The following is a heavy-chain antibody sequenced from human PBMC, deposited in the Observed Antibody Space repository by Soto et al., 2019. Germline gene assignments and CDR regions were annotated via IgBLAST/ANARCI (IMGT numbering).Heavy chain of an antibody. D-gene: IGHD6-19*01. V-gene: IGHV1-18*01. CDR2: ISAYNGNT. J-gene: IGHJ6*02. CDR3: ARESGWMPYYYYYGMDV. Sequence: QVQLVQSGAEVKKPGASVKVSCKASGYTFTSYGISWVRQAPGQGLEWMGWISAYNGNTNYAQKLQGRVIMTTDTPTSTDYTEMRRLRSDNTAVYNCARESGWMPYYYYYGMDVWGQGTTVTVSS. CDR1: GYTFTSYG.